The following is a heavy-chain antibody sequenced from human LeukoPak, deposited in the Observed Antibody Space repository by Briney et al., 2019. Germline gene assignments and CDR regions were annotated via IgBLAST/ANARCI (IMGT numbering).Heavy chain of an antibody. CDR3: ASLPETYSSGLYTVDY. Sequence: GASVKVSCKASGGTLSSYVINWVRQAPGQGLEWMGGIIPLFGTPNYAQRFQGRLTITADESTNTVYMELSSLRFDDTAVYHCASLPETYSSGLYTVDYWGQGTLLTVSS. CDR1: GGTLSSYV. J-gene: IGHJ4*02. CDR2: IIPLFGTP. V-gene: IGHV1-69*13. D-gene: IGHD6-19*01.